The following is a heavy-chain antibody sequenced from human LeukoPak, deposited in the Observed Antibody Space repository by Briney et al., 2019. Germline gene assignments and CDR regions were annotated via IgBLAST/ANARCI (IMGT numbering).Heavy chain of an antibody. Sequence: GGSLRLSCAASGPTFRNAFINWVRQAPGKGLEWVSSISGSSRYIYYADSMKGRFTISRDNAKNSLYLQLNSLRAEDTAVYYCARWYCSSTSCRAFDYWGQGTLVTVSS. D-gene: IGHD2-2*01. CDR1: GPTFRNAF. J-gene: IGHJ4*02. CDR3: ARWYCSSTSCRAFDY. V-gene: IGHV3-21*01. CDR2: ISGSSRYI.